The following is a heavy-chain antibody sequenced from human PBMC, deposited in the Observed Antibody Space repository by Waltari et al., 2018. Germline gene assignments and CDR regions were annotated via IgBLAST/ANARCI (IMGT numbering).Heavy chain of an antibody. V-gene: IGHV4-39*01. CDR1: GGSISSINYT. CDR2: IYYSGNT. Sequence: QLQLQESGPGLVKSSETLSLTCDVSGGSISSINYTWGWLRQPPGKGLEWIASIYYSGNTYYNPSLKSRVTISVDTSKNQFSLRLSSVTAADTAVYYCARTYSGDYEFWFDPWGQGTLVTVSS. J-gene: IGHJ5*02. CDR3: ARTYSGDYEFWFDP. D-gene: IGHD1-26*01.